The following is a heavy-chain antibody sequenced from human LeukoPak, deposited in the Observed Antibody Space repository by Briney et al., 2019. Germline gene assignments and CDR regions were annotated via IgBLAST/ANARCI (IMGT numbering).Heavy chain of an antibody. Sequence: SVKVSCKASGGTLSSYAINWVRQAPGQGLEWMGGIIPIFGTANYAQKFQGRVTITTDESTSTAYMELSSLRSEDTAVYYCAIAVLGSWYFDPWGQGTLVTVSS. CDR1: GGTLSSYA. V-gene: IGHV1-69*05. CDR2: IIPIFGTA. D-gene: IGHD6-13*01. CDR3: AIAVLGSWYFDP. J-gene: IGHJ5*02.